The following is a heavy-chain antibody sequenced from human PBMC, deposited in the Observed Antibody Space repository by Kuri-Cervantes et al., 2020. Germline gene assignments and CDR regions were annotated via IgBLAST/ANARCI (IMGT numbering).Heavy chain of an antibody. CDR1: GGTFSSYA. Sequence: SVKVSCKASGGTFSSYAISWVRQAPGQGLEWMGGIIPIFGTANYAQKFQGRVTITADEPTSTAYMELSSLRSEDTAVYYCASVLRFLEWLGGGMDVWGQGTTVTVSS. V-gene: IGHV1-69*13. D-gene: IGHD3-3*01. J-gene: IGHJ6*02. CDR2: IIPIFGTA. CDR3: ASVLRFLEWLGGGMDV.